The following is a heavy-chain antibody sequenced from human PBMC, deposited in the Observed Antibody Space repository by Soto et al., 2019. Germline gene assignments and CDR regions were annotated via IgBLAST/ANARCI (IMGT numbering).Heavy chain of an antibody. Sequence: GASVKVSCKASGLTFTSSAVQWVRQARGQRLEWIGWIVVGSGNTNNAQKIKEIVTITRDMSTITAYLELSSLRSEDTAVYYCAAVATYYYDSSGYTPYGMDVWGQGTTVTVSS. CDR3: AAVATYYYDSSGYTPYGMDV. CDR2: IVVGSGNT. V-gene: IGHV1-58*01. D-gene: IGHD3-22*01. J-gene: IGHJ6*02. CDR1: GLTFTSSA.